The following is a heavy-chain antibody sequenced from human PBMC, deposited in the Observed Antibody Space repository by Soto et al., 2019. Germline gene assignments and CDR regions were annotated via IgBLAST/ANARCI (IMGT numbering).Heavy chain of an antibody. J-gene: IGHJ4*02. D-gene: IGHD5-18*01. CDR3: ARGLYSYGDFDY. CDR1: GFTFSSYS. Sequence: LGGSLRLSCAASGFTFSSYSMNWVRQAPGKGLEWVSSISSSSNYIYYADSVKGRFTISRDNAKNSLYLQMNSLRAEDTAAYYCARGLYSYGDFDYWGQGTLVTVSS. CDR2: ISSSSNYI. V-gene: IGHV3-21*06.